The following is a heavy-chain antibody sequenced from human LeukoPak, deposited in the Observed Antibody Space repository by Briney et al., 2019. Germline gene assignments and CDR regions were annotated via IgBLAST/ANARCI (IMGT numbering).Heavy chain of an antibody. J-gene: IGHJ4*02. CDR2: ISYDGSNK. Sequence: PGGSLRLSCAASGFTFDDYAMHWVRQAPGKGLEWVAVISYDGSNKYYADSVKGRFTISRDNSKNTLYLQMNSLRAEDTAVYYCARDITGISYWGQGTLVTVSS. CDR3: ARDITGISY. D-gene: IGHD1-20*01. V-gene: IGHV3-30-3*01. CDR1: GFTFDDYA.